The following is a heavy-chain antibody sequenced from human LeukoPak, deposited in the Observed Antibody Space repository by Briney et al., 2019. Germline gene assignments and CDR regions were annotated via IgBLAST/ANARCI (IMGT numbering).Heavy chain of an antibody. V-gene: IGHV4-59*01. CDR3: AREHYSSGLFDS. D-gene: IGHD6-19*01. Sequence: PSETLSLTCTVSGGSISSYYWSWIRQPPGKGLEWIGYIYYTGSTNYNPSLKSRVTISVDTSKNQFSLKLSSVTTADTAVYYCAREHYSSGLFDSWGQGTLVTVSS. J-gene: IGHJ4*02. CDR1: GGSISSYY. CDR2: IYYTGST.